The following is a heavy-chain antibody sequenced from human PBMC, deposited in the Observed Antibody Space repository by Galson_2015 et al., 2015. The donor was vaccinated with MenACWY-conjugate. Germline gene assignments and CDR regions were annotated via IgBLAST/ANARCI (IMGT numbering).Heavy chain of an antibody. V-gene: IGHV3-74*01. D-gene: IGHD3-10*01. CDR1: GFTFSNYW. J-gene: IGHJ5*02. CDR2: ISSDGTTT. Sequence: SLRLSCAASGFTFSNYWMHWVRQVPGKGLVWVSRISSDGTTTIYADSVKGRFTISRDNAKNTLYLHMNSLRVEDTAVYFCATTGVISMVRGVISPWGQGTLVTVSS. CDR3: ATTGVISMVRGVISP.